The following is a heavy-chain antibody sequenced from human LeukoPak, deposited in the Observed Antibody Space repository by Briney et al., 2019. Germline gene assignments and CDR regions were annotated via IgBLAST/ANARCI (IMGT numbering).Heavy chain of an antibody. Sequence: SETLSPTCTVSGGSISSGGYYWSWIRQHPGEGLEWIGYIYYSGSTYYNPSLKSRVTISVDTSKNQFSLKLSSVTAADTAVYYCARGVATIADYFDYWGQGTLVTVSS. CDR2: IYYSGST. V-gene: IGHV4-31*03. CDR1: GGSISSGGYY. CDR3: ARGVATIADYFDY. D-gene: IGHD5-12*01. J-gene: IGHJ4*02.